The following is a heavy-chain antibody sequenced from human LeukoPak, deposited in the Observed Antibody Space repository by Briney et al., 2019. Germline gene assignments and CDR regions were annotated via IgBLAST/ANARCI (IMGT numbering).Heavy chain of an antibody. CDR1: GGSISSYY. V-gene: IGHV4-59*01. CDR3: ARGRVSSSTYYSTYYYYFYMDV. CDR2: IYYSGST. J-gene: IGHJ6*03. Sequence: SETLSLTCTVSGGSISSYYWSWIRQPPGKGLEWIGYIYYSGSTNYNPSLKSRVTISVDTSKNQFSLKLSSVTAADTAVYFCARGRVSSSTYYSTYYYYFYMDVWGKGTTVIVSS. D-gene: IGHD4-11*01.